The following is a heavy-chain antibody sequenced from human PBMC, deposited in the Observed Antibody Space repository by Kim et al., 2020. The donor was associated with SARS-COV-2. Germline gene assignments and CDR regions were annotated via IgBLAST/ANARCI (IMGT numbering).Heavy chain of an antibody. Sequence: GGSLRLSCAASGFSINSYWMHWLLQGPGKGLVLVSHIKTDGSITNYADSVKGRFTISRDNAKNTLYLQMNSLTPEDTAVYYCARSGQQPFWGQGTTVTVSS. CDR3: ARSGQQPF. V-gene: IGHV3-74*01. CDR1: GFSINSYW. J-gene: IGHJ6*02. D-gene: IGHD6-13*01. CDR2: IKTDGSIT.